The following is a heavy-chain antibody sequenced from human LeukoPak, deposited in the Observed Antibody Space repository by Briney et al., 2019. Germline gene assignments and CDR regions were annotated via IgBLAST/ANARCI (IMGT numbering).Heavy chain of an antibody. CDR2: INHSGST. CDR3: ARGRGYNSFDY. J-gene: IGHJ4*02. V-gene: IGHV4-34*01. D-gene: IGHD5-24*01. CDR1: GGSFSGYY. Sequence: KPSETLSLTCAVYGGSFSGYYWSWIRQPPGKGPEWIGEINHSGSTNYNPSLKSRVTISVDPSKNQFSLKLSSVTAADTAVYYCARGRGYNSFDYWGQGTLVTVSS.